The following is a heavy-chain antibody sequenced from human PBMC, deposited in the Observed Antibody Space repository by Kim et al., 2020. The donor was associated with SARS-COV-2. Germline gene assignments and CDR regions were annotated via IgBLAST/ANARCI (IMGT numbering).Heavy chain of an antibody. Sequence: SETLSLTCAVYGGSFSGYDWSWIRQPPGKGLEWIGEINHSGSTNNNPSLKSRVTISVDTSKNQFSLNLSSVTAADTAVYYCARGQPKQQLDYWGQGTLVT. D-gene: IGHD6-13*01. CDR2: INHSGST. CDR1: GGSFSGYD. V-gene: IGHV4-34*01. CDR3: ARGQPKQQLDY. J-gene: IGHJ4*02.